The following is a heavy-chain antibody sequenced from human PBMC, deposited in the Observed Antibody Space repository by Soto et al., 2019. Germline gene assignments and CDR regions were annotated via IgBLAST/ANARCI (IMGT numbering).Heavy chain of an antibody. V-gene: IGHV1-69*01. CDR2: IIPIFGTA. CDR1: GGTFSSYA. CDR3: AREGYHYFDSMGYSAYYFDY. J-gene: IGHJ4*02. Sequence: QVQLVQSGAEVKKPGSSVKVSCKASGGTFSSYAISWVRQAPGQGLEWMGGIIPIFGTANYAQKFQGRDTITADEATSAAYMELTSLRSEGTAVYYWAREGYHYFDSMGYSAYYFDYWGQVTLVTVSS. D-gene: IGHD3-22*01.